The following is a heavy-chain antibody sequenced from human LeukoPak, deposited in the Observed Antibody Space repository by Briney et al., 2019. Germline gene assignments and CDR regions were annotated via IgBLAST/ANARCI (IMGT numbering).Heavy chain of an antibody. CDR3: ARSCTNCYAQIDH. Sequence: GESLKISCKGSGYSFTSYWIGWVRQMPGKGLEWMGIIYPGDSDTRYSPSFQGQVTISADKSISTAYLQWSSLKASDTALYNCARSCTNCYAQIDHWGQGTLVTVSS. CDR1: GYSFTSYW. D-gene: IGHD3-16*01. J-gene: IGHJ4*02. V-gene: IGHV5-51*01. CDR2: IYPGDSDT.